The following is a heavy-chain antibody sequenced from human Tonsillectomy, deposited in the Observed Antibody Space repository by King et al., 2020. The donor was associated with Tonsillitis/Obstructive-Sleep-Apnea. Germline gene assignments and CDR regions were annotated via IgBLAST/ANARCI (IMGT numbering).Heavy chain of an antibody. D-gene: IGHD3-3*01. CDR1: GFTFSNYW. CDR2: INNDGSRT. Sequence: VQLVESGGGLVQPGGSLRLSCAASGFTFSNYWMHWVRKAPGKGLVWVSRINNDGSRTKYADSVRGRFTISRDNAKNTLYLQMDSLRAEDTGMYYCARDHYDFWSGYYWDSWGQGTLVTVSS. V-gene: IGHV3-74*03. J-gene: IGHJ4*02. CDR3: ARDHYDFWSGYYWDS.